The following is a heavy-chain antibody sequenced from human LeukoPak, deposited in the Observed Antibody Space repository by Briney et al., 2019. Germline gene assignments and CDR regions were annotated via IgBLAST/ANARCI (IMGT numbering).Heavy chain of an antibody. CDR1: LGSISSGDYY. V-gene: IGHV4-30-4*08. Sequence: PSETLSLTCTVSLGSISSGDYYWSWIRQPPGKGLEWIGYIYYSGSTYYNPSLKSRVTISVDTSKNQFSLKLSSVTAADTAVYYCARETIAVAAPDYWGQGTLVTVSS. J-gene: IGHJ4*02. CDR2: IYYSGST. CDR3: ARETIAVAAPDY. D-gene: IGHD6-19*01.